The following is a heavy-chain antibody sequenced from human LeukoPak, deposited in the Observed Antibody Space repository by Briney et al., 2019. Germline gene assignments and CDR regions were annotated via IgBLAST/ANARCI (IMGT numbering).Heavy chain of an antibody. CDR2: ISTTGART. V-gene: IGHV3-11*01. D-gene: IGHD3-9*01. CDR1: EFTFSDYY. J-gene: IGHJ4*02. Sequence: GGSLRLSCAASEFTFSDYYMTWIRQAPGKGLEWVSYISTTGARTYYAGSVKGRFTISRDNAKNSLYLQMNSLRVEDTAVYYCTTAGLYYDILTDYYPFDYWGQGTLVTVSS. CDR3: TTAGLYYDILTDYYPFDY.